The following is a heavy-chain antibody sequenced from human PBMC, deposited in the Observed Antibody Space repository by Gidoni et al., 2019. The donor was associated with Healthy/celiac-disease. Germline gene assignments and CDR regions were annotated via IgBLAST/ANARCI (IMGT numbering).Heavy chain of an antibody. CDR2: ISAYNGNT. CDR1: GYTFTSYG. Sequence: QVQLVQSGAEVKKPGASVKVSCKASGYTFTSYGISRVRQAPGQGLEWMGWISAYNGNTNYAQKLQGRVTMTTDTSTSTAYMELRSLRSDDTAVYYCAREADIVVVPAASPNYGMDVWGQGTTVTVSS. CDR3: AREADIVVVPAASPNYGMDV. J-gene: IGHJ6*02. D-gene: IGHD2-2*01. V-gene: IGHV1-18*04.